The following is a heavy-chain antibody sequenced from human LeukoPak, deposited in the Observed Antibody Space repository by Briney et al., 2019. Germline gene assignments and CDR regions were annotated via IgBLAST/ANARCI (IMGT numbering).Heavy chain of an antibody. D-gene: IGHD5-18*01. CDR2: IYSGTI. CDR3: ARGLGYSYGYYMDV. V-gene: IGHV3-53*01. CDR1: GFTVSSNS. Sequence: GSLRLSCTVSGFTVSSNSMSWVRQAPGKGLEWVSFIYSGTIHYSDSVKGRFTISRDNSKNTLYLQMNSLRAEDTAVYYCARGLGYSYGYYMDVWGKGTTVTVSS. J-gene: IGHJ6*03.